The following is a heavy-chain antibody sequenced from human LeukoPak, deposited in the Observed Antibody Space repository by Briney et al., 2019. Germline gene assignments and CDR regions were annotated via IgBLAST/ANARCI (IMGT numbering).Heavy chain of an antibody. CDR3: AGTPWFGELTLDY. D-gene: IGHD3-10*01. CDR1: GFTFTSST. V-gene: IGHV1-58*02. CDR2: IVVGSGNT. Sequence: TSVKVSCKASGFTFTSSTIQWVRQARGQRLEWIGWIVVGSGNTNYAQKFQERVIISRDMSTTTVYMELSSLRSEDTAVYYCAGTPWFGELTLDYWGQGTLVTVSS. J-gene: IGHJ4*02.